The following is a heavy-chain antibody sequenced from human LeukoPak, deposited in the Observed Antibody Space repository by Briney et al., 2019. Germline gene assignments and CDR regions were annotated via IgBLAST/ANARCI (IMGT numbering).Heavy chain of an antibody. CDR3: AKALGDYSNYLYYFDY. V-gene: IGHV3-9*01. CDR2: ISWNSGSI. Sequence: GGSLRLSCAASGFTFDDYAMHWVRQAPGKGLEWGSGISWNSGSIGYSDSVKGRFTISRDNAKNSLYLQMNSLRAEDTALYYCAKALGDYSNYLYYFDYWGQGTLVTVSS. J-gene: IGHJ4*02. D-gene: IGHD4-11*01. CDR1: GFTFDDYA.